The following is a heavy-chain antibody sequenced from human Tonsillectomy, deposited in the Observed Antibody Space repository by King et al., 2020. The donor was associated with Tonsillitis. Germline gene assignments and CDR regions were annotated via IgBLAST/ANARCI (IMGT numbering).Heavy chain of an antibody. CDR3: AREVMGGPLAFKF. Sequence: VQLVESGGVVVQPGGSLRLSCAASGFTFDEYTMHWVRQPPGKGLEWVSLISWDGGSIHYADSVKGRFTISRHNRKNSLHLQINSLRTEDTALYHCAREVMGGPLAFKFWGQGTMVPVSS. D-gene: IGHD2-15*01. J-gene: IGHJ3*01. V-gene: IGHV3-43*01. CDR1: GFTFDEYT. CDR2: ISWDGGSI.